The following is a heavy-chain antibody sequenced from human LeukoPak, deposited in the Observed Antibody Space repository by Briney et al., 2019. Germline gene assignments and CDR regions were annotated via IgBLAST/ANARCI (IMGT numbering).Heavy chain of an antibody. Sequence: PSETLSLTCAVSGGSISSSNWWSWVRQPPGKGLEWIGEIYHSGSTNYNPSLKSRVTISVDKSKNQFSLKLSSVTAADTAVYYCARDPAAAGTGWFDPWGQGTLVTVSS. CDR1: GGSISSSNW. D-gene: IGHD6-13*01. J-gene: IGHJ5*02. V-gene: IGHV4-4*02. CDR2: IYHSGST. CDR3: ARDPAAAGTGWFDP.